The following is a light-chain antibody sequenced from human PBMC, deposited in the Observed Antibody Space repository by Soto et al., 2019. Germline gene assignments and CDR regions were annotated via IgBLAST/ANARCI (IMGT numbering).Light chain of an antibody. V-gene: IGKV2-28*01. CDR1: QSLLHSNGYNY. CDR3: MQALQTPRLT. J-gene: IGKJ4*01. CDR2: LGS. Sequence: DIVMTQSPLSLPVTPGEPASISCRSSQSLLHSNGYNYLDWYLQKPGQSPQLLIYLGSNRASGGPXRXVGSGSGTDFTLKISRVEAEDVGVYYCMQALQTPRLTFGGGTKVEIK.